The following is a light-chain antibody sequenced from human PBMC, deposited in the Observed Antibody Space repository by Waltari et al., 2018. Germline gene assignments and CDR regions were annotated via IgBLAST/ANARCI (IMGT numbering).Light chain of an antibody. CDR2: EVS. CDR3: SSHTSTVPHV. CDR1: SNDVGGYGY. Sequence: QSALTQPASVSGSPGQSITISCTGTSNDVGGYGYVSWYQQYPGRAPKLIIYEVSYRASGISTRFAGAKSGNTASLTIPGLQADDEADYYCSSHTSTVPHVFGTGTRVTV. J-gene: IGLJ1*01. V-gene: IGLV2-14*03.